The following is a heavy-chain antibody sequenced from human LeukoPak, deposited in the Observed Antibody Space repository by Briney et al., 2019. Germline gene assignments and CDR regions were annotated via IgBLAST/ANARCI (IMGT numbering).Heavy chain of an antibody. CDR1: GITFSSYD. CDR2: ISDRGKT. D-gene: IGHD3-3*01. CDR3: AKLPTIFGVADSFDI. J-gene: IGHJ3*02. Sequence: GGSLRLSCVASGITFSSYDMSWVRQATGRGVEWISAISDRGKTDYADSVKGRFTISRDNSKNTLYLQLSSLRADDTAIYYCAKLPTIFGVADSFDIWGQGTLVTVSS. V-gene: IGHV3-23*01.